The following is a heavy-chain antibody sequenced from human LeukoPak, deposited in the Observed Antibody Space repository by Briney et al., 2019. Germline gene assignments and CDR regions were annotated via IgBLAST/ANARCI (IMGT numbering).Heavy chain of an antibody. Sequence: GGSLRLSCAASGFSFSSHWMHWVRQAPGKGPVWVSRINSDGSSTTYADSVKGRFTISRDNAENTLYLQMNSLRAEDTAVYYCAKQPLRSGYSYGYYWGQGTLVTVSS. CDR2: INSDGSST. CDR1: GFSFSSHW. CDR3: AKQPLRSGYSYGYY. V-gene: IGHV3-74*01. D-gene: IGHD5-18*01. J-gene: IGHJ4*02.